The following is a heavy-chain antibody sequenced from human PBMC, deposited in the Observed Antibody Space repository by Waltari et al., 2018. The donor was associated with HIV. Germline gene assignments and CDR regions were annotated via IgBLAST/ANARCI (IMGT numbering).Heavy chain of an antibody. D-gene: IGHD3-22*01. Sequence: QVQLQESGPGLVKPSQTLSLTCTVSGGSISSGSYYWSWIRQPAGKGLEWIGRIYTSGSTNYNPSLKSRVTISVDTSKNQFSLKLSSVTAADTAVYYCARGSKYYYDSSGYYLVYWGQGTLVTVSS. J-gene: IGHJ4*02. CDR3: ARGSKYYYDSSGYYLVY. CDR1: GGSISSGSYY. V-gene: IGHV4-61*02. CDR2: IYTSGST.